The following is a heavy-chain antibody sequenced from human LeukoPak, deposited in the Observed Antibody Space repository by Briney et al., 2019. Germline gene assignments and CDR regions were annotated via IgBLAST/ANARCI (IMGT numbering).Heavy chain of an antibody. Sequence: ASVKVSCKASGYTFKNYGISWVRQAPGQGLEWMGWISAYNGYTNYAQKLQGRVTMTTDTSTSTAYMELRSLRSDDTAVYYCARVPDVDIVGNWFDPWGQGTLVTVSS. V-gene: IGHV1-18*01. CDR1: GYTFKNYG. J-gene: IGHJ5*02. CDR3: ARVPDVDIVGNWFDP. D-gene: IGHD5-12*01. CDR2: ISAYNGYT.